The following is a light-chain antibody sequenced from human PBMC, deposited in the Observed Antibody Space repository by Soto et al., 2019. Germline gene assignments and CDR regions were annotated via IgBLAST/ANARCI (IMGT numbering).Light chain of an antibody. Sequence: EIVMTQSPATLSVSPGERVTLSCRASQSVSRSLAWYQQKPGQAPRRLIYGASTRATGIPARFSGSGSGTDFTLTISSLQSEDFAVYYCQQYNNWPPFTFGPGTKVDIK. J-gene: IGKJ3*01. CDR1: QSVSRS. CDR2: GAS. V-gene: IGKV3-15*01. CDR3: QQYNNWPPFT.